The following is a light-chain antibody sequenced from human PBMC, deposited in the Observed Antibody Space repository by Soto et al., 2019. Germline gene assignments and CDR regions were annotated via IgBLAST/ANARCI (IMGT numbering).Light chain of an antibody. J-gene: IGKJ1*01. V-gene: IGKV3-15*01. CDR3: QQYNNWWP. CDR2: GAS. Sequence: DRLKTKGVSPLAVCPRERATLSCRASQSVSSSLAWYQQKPGQAPRLLIYGASTRAAGIPARFSGSGSGTEFTLTISSLQSEDFAVYKCQQYNNWWPFGHVTKVDI. CDR1: QSVSSS.